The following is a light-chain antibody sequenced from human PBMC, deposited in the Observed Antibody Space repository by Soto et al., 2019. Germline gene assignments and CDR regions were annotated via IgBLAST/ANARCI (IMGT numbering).Light chain of an antibody. CDR2: KAS. J-gene: IGKJ4*01. CDR1: QSISSW. CDR3: QQYNSYPLT. Sequence: DIQMTQSPSTLSASVGDRVTITCRASQSISSWLAWYQQKPGKAPKLLIYKASSLESGVPSRFSGSESGTEFTLTISSLQPDGFATYYCQQYNSYPLTFGGGTKVEIK. V-gene: IGKV1-5*03.